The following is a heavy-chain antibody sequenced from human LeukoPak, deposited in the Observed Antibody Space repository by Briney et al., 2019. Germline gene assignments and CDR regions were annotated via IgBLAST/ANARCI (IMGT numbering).Heavy chain of an antibody. V-gene: IGHV4-31*03. Sequence: SETLSLTCTVSGASISNGGYYWSWIRQLPGKGLEWIGYIYYNGNTNYKSSLKSRVKISEDTSKNQFSLTLTSVTAADTAVYYCAALGGGIYYDTSGSSLDYWDQGTLVTVSS. CDR3: AALGGGIYYDTSGSSLDY. CDR1: GASISNGGYY. J-gene: IGHJ4*02. D-gene: IGHD3-22*01. CDR2: IYYNGNT.